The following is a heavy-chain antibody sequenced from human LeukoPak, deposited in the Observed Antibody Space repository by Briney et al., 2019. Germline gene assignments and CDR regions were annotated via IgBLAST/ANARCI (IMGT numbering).Heavy chain of an antibody. CDR2: SHGSGNT. CDR1: GASISSWY. V-gene: IGHV4-59*01. D-gene: IGHD6-19*01. CDR3: ARETMLAGFASGLGFNY. J-gene: IGHJ4*02. Sequence: SDTLSLTCTVSGASISSWYWSWIRQPPGNWLEWIGNSHGSGNTNYNPSLKTRLSMSLDTSRNQFSLNLTSVTAADTATYYCARETMLAGFASGLGFNYWGQGILVIVSS.